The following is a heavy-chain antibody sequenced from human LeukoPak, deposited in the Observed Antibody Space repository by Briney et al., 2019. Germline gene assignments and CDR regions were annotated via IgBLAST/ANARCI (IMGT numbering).Heavy chain of an antibody. CDR2: ISYDGSNK. CDR3: AKDISLVAGSDAFDI. D-gene: IGHD6-19*01. Sequence: GGSLRLSCAASGFTFSSYGMHWVRQAPGKGLEWVAVISYDGSNKYYADSVKGRFTISRDNAKNSLYLQMNSLRAEDTALYYCAKDISLVAGSDAFDIWGQGTMVTVSS. V-gene: IGHV3-30*18. CDR1: GFTFSSYG. J-gene: IGHJ3*02.